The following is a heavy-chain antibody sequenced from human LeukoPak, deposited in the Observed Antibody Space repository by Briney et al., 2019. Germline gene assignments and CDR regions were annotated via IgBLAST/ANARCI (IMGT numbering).Heavy chain of an antibody. CDR2: IYSGDTT. V-gene: IGHV3-53*01. D-gene: IGHD1-26*01. J-gene: IGHJ4*02. CDR1: GFTVSSNY. Sequence: GGSLRLSCAASGFTVSSNYMSWVRQAPGKGLEWVSVIYSGDTTYYADSVKGRFTISRDNSKNALYLQMNSLRAEDTAVYYCARASGSYWYSPVDYWGQGTLVTVSS. CDR3: ARASGSYWYSPVDY.